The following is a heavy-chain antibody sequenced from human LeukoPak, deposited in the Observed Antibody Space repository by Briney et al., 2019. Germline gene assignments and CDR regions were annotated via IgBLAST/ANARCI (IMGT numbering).Heavy chain of an antibody. CDR2: IYYSGST. J-gene: IGHJ6*02. D-gene: IGHD6-19*01. V-gene: IGHV4-59*01. Sequence: PSETLSLTCTVSGGSISSYYWSWIRQPPGKGLEWIGYIYYSGSTNYNPSLKSRVTISVDTSKNQFPLKLSSVTAADTAVYYCARANSSGWYSNHRYYYYGMDVWGQGTTVTVSS. CDR1: GGSISSYY. CDR3: ARANSSGWYSNHRYYYYGMDV.